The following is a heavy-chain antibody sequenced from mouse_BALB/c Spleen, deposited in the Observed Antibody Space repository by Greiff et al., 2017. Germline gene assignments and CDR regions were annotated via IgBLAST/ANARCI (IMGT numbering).Heavy chain of an antibody. J-gene: IGHJ3*01. Sequence: VQGVESGPDLVAPSQSLSITCTVSGFSLTSYGVHWVRQPPGKGLEWLVVIWSDGSTTYNSALKSRLSISKDNSKSQVFLKMNSLQTDDTAMYYCARHEDDYDWFAYWGQGTLVTVSA. CDR3: ARHEDDYDWFAY. V-gene: IGHV2-6-2*01. D-gene: IGHD2-4*01. CDR1: GFSLTSYG. CDR2: IWSDGST.